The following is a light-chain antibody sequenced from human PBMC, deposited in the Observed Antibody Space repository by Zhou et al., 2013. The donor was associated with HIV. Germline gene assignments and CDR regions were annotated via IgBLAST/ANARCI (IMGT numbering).Light chain of an antibody. CDR2: DAS. J-gene: IGKJ2*01. CDR3: QQYGKT. V-gene: IGKV3-15*01. Sequence: EILMTQSPVTLSVSPGERATLSCRASQSVDTYLAWYQQRPGQPPRLLIYDASTRATGVPVRFSGSGSGRDFTLTISSLEPEDFAVYYCQQYGKTFGQGTKLEI. CDR1: QSVDTY.